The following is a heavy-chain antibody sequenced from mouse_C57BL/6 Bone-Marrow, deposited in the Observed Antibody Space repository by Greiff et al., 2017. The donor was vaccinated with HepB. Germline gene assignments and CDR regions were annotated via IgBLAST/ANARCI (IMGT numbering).Heavy chain of an antibody. V-gene: IGHV5-9-1*02. J-gene: IGHJ4*01. CDR2: ISSGGDYI. CDR1: GFTFSSYA. CDR3: TREYYYGSSHYYAMDY. Sequence: EVQVVESGEGLVKPGGSLKLSCAASGFTFSSYAMSWVRQTPEKRLEWVAYISSGGDYIYYADTVKGRFTISSDNARNTLYLQMSSLKSEDTAMYYGTREYYYGSSHYYAMDYWGQGTSVTVSS. D-gene: IGHD1-1*01.